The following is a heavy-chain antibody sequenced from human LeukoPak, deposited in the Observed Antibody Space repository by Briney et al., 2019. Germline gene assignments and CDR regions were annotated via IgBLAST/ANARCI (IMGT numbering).Heavy chain of an antibody. CDR2: IYYSGST. V-gene: IGHV4-59*08. CDR1: GGSISSYY. D-gene: IGHD6-13*01. CDR3: ARLGSSSWYVSYYYGMDV. Sequence: SETLSLTCTVSGGSISSYYWSWIRQPPGKGLEWIGYIYYSGSTNYNPSLKSRVTISVDTSKNQFSLKLSSVTAADTAVYYCARLGSSSWYVSYYYGMDVWGQGTTVTVSS. J-gene: IGHJ6*02.